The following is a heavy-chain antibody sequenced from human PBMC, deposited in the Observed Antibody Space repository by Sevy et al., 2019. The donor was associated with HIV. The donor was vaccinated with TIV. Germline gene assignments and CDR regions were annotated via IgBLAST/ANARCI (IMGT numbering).Heavy chain of an antibody. D-gene: IGHD2-8*01. CDR3: ASDLGVGGWFEP. CDR2: ISSSSSYI. J-gene: IGHJ5*02. V-gene: IGHV3-21*01. Sequence: GGSLRLSCAASGFTFSHYDMNWVRQAPGKGLDWVSSISSSSSYIYYEDSVKGRFTISIYDANNTLYLQMNSLRVEDTAVYYCASDLGVGGWFEPWGQGTLVTVSS. CDR1: GFTFSHYD.